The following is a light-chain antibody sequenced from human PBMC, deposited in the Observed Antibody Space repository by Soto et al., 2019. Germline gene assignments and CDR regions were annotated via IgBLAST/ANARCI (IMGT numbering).Light chain of an antibody. CDR3: QQYGSSPRT. CDR2: GAS. Sequence: EIVLTQSPGTLSLSPGERATLSCRASQSVSSSYLAWYQQKPGQAPRLLIYGASSSATGIPEMFSGSGSGTDITLTISRLDPEDFAVYYCQQYGSSPRTFGQGTKLEIK. CDR1: QSVSSSY. J-gene: IGKJ2*01. V-gene: IGKV3-20*01.